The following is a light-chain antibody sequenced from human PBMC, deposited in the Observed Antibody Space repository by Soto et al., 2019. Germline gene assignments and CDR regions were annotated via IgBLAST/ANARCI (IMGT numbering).Light chain of an antibody. J-gene: IGKJ1*01. CDR3: MQPLQSWT. CDR1: QSLLYNNTYNY. Sequence: DIMMTQSPLILPVTPGEPASISCRSSQSLLYNNTYNYLDWYLQKPGQSPQLLIYLGSNRASGVPDRFSGSGLGTDFTLKISRVEAEDVGVYYCMQPLQSWTFGQGTKVDIK. V-gene: IGKV2-28*01. CDR2: LGS.